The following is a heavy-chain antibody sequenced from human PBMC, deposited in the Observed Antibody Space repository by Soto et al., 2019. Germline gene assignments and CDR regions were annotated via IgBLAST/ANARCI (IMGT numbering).Heavy chain of an antibody. CDR1: GFTFSSYT. J-gene: IGHJ6*02. CDR2: ILYDGSKK. Sequence: GGSLRLSCAASGFTFSSYTMHWVRQAPGKGLEWVAVILYDGSKKDYADSVKGRFTISRDNSKNTLYLEMNSLRAEDAAVYYCVIDGTPHKHTDVWGQRTTVTVSS. CDR3: VIDGTPHKHTDV. V-gene: IGHV3-30-3*01. D-gene: IGHD2-21*01.